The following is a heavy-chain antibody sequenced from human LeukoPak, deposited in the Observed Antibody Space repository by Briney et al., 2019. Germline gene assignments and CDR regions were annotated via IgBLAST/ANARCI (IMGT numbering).Heavy chain of an antibody. Sequence: GGSLRLSCAASGFTFSSYAMHWVRQAPGKGLEWVAVISYDGSNKYYADSVKGRFTISRDNSKNTLYLQMNSLRAEDTAVYYCATLRVGDYWGQGTLVTVSS. CDR3: ATLRVGDY. CDR1: GFTFSSYA. D-gene: IGHD3-10*01. CDR2: ISYDGSNK. V-gene: IGHV3-30-3*01. J-gene: IGHJ4*02.